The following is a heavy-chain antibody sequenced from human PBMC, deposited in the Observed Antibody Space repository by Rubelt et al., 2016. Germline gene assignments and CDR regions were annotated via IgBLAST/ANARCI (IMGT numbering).Heavy chain of an antibody. D-gene: IGHD2/OR15-2a*01. CDR3: ARWVEPGTFEFGP. Sequence: QVQLQQWGAGLLKPSETLSLTCAVYGGSLSGYYWTWIRQRPGKGLEWVGYLYSSGSTYYNPSLKSRVTISPDTSKNQFSLKLISLTAADTALYYCARWVEPGTFEFGPWGKGTLVTGST. V-gene: IGHV4-34*01. CDR1: GGSLSGYY. J-gene: IGHJ5*02. CDR2: LYSSGST.